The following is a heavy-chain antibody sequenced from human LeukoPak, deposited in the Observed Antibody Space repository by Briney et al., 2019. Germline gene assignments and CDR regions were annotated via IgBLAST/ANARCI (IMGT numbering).Heavy chain of an antibody. CDR3: ARGPYSSSLEGY. V-gene: IGHV4-30-4*01. Sequence: SETLSLTCTVSGGSISSGDYYWSWIRQPPGKGLEWIGYIYYSGSTYYNPSLKSRVTISVDTSKNQFSLKLSSVTAADTAVYYCARGPYSSSLEGYWGQGTLVTVSS. CDR2: IYYSGST. J-gene: IGHJ4*02. D-gene: IGHD6-13*01. CDR1: GGSISSGDYY.